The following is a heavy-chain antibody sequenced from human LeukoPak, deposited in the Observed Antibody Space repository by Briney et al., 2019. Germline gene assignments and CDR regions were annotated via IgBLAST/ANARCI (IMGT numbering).Heavy chain of an antibody. Sequence: GRSLRLSCAASGFTFSSYGMHWVRQAPGKGLEGVAVIWYDGSNKYYADSVKGRFTISRDNSKNTLYLQMNSLRAEDTAVYYCARYGSGTLYYYGMDVWGQGTTVTVSS. V-gene: IGHV3-33*01. D-gene: IGHD3-10*01. CDR1: GFTFSSYG. CDR3: ARYGSGTLYYYGMDV. CDR2: IWYDGSNK. J-gene: IGHJ6*02.